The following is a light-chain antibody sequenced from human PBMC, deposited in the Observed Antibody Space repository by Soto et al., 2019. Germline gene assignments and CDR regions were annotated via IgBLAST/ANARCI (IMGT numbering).Light chain of an antibody. V-gene: IGKV3-11*01. CDR3: QQSDNWPWT. J-gene: IGKJ1*01. CDR1: QSVNKH. CDR2: DTS. Sequence: EIVLTQSPATLSVSPGERATLSCRASQSVNKHLAWYQHRPGQAPRLLIYDTSYRAAGIPARFSGSGSGTDFTLTISSLQSEDFAVYYCQQSDNWPWTFGQGTKVDNK.